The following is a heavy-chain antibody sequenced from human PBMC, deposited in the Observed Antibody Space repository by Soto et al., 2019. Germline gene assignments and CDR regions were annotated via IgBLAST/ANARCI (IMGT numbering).Heavy chain of an antibody. J-gene: IGHJ5*02. CDR3: ARRLDSGYDLNWFDP. D-gene: IGHD5-12*01. CDR2: IIPIFGTA. Sequence: QVQLVQSGAEVKKPGSSVKVSCKASGGTFSSYAISWVRQAPGQGLKWMGGIIPIFGTANYAQKFQGRVTITADESTSTAYMELSSLRSEDTAVYYCARRLDSGYDLNWFDPWGQGTLVTVSS. CDR1: GGTFSSYA. V-gene: IGHV1-69*01.